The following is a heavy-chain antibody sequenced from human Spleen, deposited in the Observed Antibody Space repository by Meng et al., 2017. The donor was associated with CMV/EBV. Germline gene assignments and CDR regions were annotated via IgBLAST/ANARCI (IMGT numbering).Heavy chain of an antibody. CDR2: ISSSGSTI. Sequence: LKISCAASGFTFSSYEMNWVRQAPGKGLEWVSYISSSGSTIYYADSVKGRFTISRDNAKNSLYLQMNSLRAEDTAVYYCARDYCSSTSCYDDAFDIWGQGTMVTVS. CDR3: ARDYCSSTSCYDDAFDI. V-gene: IGHV3-48*03. CDR1: GFTFSSYE. D-gene: IGHD2-2*01. J-gene: IGHJ3*02.